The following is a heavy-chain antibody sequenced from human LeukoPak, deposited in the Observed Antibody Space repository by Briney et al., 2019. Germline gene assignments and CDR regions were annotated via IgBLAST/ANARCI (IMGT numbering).Heavy chain of an antibody. CDR3: ARVSSALTLMVRGGLKV. V-gene: IGHV3-30*04. Sequence: GGSLRLSCAASGFTFSSYVMHWVRQPPGKGLEWVAVISYDGSNEYYADSVKGRFTISRDNTKNTLYLQMNSLRVEDTAVYYCARVSSALTLMVRGGLKVWGQGTTVSVSS. J-gene: IGHJ6*02. CDR2: ISYDGSNE. D-gene: IGHD3-10*01. CDR1: GFTFSSYV.